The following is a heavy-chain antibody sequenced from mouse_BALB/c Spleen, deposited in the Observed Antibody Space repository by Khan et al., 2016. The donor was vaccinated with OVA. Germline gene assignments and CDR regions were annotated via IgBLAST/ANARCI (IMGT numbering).Heavy chain of an antibody. D-gene: IGHD2-10*01. CDR3: ARQPYYHYNIMDY. CDR1: GFSLMNYG. J-gene: IGHJ4*01. V-gene: IGHV2-6-1*01. CDR2: IWSDGTT. Sequence: QVQLKESGPGLAAPSQSLSITCTISGFSLMNYGVHWVRQPPGRGLEWLVVIWSDGTTTYNSALKSRLTITKDNSQSQVFLKMNSLQTDDTAIYFCARQPYYHYNIMDYWGQGTSVTVSS.